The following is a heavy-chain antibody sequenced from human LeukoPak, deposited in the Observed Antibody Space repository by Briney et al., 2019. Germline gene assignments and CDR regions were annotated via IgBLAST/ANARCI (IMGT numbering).Heavy chain of an antibody. D-gene: IGHD1-26*01. J-gene: IGHJ4*02. CDR2: SGSGVTT. V-gene: IGHV3-23*01. CDR3: TKSPFSGSYRFED. Sequence: GGSLRLSCAASGFTFDDYAMHWVRQAPGQGLEWVSVSGSGVTTYYADSVKGRFSTSRANSKNTLWLQMSSLRAEDTAVYFCTKSPFSGSYRFEDWGQGTLVTVSS. CDR1: GFTFDDYA.